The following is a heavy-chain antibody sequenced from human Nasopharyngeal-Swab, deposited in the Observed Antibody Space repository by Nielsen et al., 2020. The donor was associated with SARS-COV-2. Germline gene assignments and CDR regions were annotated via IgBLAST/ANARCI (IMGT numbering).Heavy chain of an antibody. CDR2: INPSGGST. Sequence: SVKVSCKASGYTFTSYYMHWVRQAPGQGLEWMGIINPSGGSTSYAQKFQGRVTMTRDTSTSTVYMELSSLRSEDTAVYYCARDLTATVTTNYYYGMDVWGQGTTVNVSS. V-gene: IGHV1-46*01. CDR1: GYTFTSYY. D-gene: IGHD4-17*01. J-gene: IGHJ6*02. CDR3: ARDLTATVTTNYYYGMDV.